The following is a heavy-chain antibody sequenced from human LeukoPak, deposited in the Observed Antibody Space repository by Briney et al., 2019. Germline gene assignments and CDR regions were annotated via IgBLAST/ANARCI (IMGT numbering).Heavy chain of an antibody. V-gene: IGHV3-23*03. CDR2: FYVGGAT. J-gene: IGHJ4*02. Sequence: GGSLRLSCAASGFTFSSYAMSWVRQAPGKGLEWVSVFYVGGATYYADSVKGRFTISRDNSENTLYLQMKSLRAEDTAVYYCARGDGYNFFDYWGQGTLVTVSS. CDR3: ARGDGYNFFDY. CDR1: GFTFSSYA. D-gene: IGHD5-24*01.